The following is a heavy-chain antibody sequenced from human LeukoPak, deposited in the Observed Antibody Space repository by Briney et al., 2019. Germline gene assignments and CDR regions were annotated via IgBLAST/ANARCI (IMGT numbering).Heavy chain of an antibody. CDR2: IWYDGSNK. D-gene: IGHD5-12*01. CDR1: GFTFSSYG. J-gene: IGHJ4*02. Sequence: PGGSLRLSCAASGFTFSSYGMHWVRQAPGKGLEWVAVIWYDGSNKYYADSVKGRFTISRDNSKNTQYLQMNSLRAEDTAVYYCAKLVATGVDFDYWGQGTLVTVSS. CDR3: AKLVATGVDFDY. V-gene: IGHV3-33*06.